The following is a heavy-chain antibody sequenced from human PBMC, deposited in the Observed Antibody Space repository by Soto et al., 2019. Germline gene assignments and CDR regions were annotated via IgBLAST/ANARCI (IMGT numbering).Heavy chain of an antibody. CDR3: ASRKSSPYLDY. J-gene: IGHJ4*02. CDR1: GSSISSVDYY. CDR2: IYYSGST. Sequence: SETLSLTCTFSGSSISSVDYYWSWIRQPPGKCLEWIGNIYYSGSTYYNPSLKSRVTISIDTSKTQFSLKLSSVTAAGTAVYYCASRKSSPYLDYWGKGTLVTVSS. V-gene: IGHV4-30-4*01. D-gene: IGHD3-10*01.